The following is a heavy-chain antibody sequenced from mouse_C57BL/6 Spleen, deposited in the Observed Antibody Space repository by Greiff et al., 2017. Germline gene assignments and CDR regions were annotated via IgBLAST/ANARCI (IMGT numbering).Heavy chain of an antibody. CDR1: GFNIKNTY. CDR3: ALVYDGYSAWFAY. J-gene: IGHJ3*01. V-gene: IGHV14-3*01. D-gene: IGHD2-3*01. CDR2: IDPANGNT. Sequence: VQLQQSVAELVRPGASVKLSCTASGFNIKNTYMHWVKQRPEQGLEWIGRIDPANGNTKYAPKFQGKATLTADTSSNTAYLQLSSLTSEDTAVYYCALVYDGYSAWFAYWGQGTLVTVSA.